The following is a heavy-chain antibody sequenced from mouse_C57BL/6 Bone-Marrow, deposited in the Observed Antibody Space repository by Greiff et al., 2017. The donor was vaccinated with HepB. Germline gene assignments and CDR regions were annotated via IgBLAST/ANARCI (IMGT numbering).Heavy chain of an antibody. V-gene: IGHV1-63*01. Sequence: QVQLQQSGAELVRPGTSVKMSCKASGYTFTNYWIGWAKQRPGHGLEWIGDIYPGGGYTNYNEKFKGKATLTADKSSSTAYMQFSSLTSEDSAIYYCARGRYSYDDYAMDCWGQGTSVTVSS. D-gene: IGHD2-12*01. CDR1: GYTFTNYW. J-gene: IGHJ4*01. CDR3: ARGRYSYDDYAMDC. CDR2: IYPGGGYT.